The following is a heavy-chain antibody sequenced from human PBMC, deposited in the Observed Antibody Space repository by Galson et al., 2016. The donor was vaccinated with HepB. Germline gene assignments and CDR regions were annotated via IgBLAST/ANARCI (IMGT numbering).Heavy chain of an antibody. CDR2: IYPGDSDT. CDR3: ARLGEYSDIPIDY. J-gene: IGHJ4*02. CDR1: GYSFTSHW. V-gene: IGHV5-51*01. Sequence: QSGAEVKKPGESLTLSCKGSGYSFTSHWIGWVRQMPGKGLEWMGIIYPGDSDTRNSPSFQGQVTISVDKSISTAYLLWSNLTASDTAMYYCARLGEYSDIPIDYWGQGTLVTVSS. D-gene: IGHD3-16*01.